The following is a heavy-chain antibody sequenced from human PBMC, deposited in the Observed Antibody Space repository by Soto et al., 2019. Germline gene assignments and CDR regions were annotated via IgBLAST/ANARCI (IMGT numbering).Heavy chain of an antibody. CDR3: ARSVAVPGAHIDY. J-gene: IGHJ4*02. CDR1: GGSISGSY. CDR2: FYYTGST. D-gene: IGHD6-19*01. Sequence: SETLSLTCSVSGGSISGSYWSWIRQSPGKGLEWLGYFYYTGSTNYSPSLRSRVSISVDTSKNEFSLRLSSVTAADTAVYFCARSVAVPGAHIDYWGQGTQVTSPQ. V-gene: IGHV4-59*01.